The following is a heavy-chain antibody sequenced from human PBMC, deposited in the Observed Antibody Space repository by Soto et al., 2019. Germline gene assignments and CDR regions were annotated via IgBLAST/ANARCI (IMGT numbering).Heavy chain of an antibody. V-gene: IGHV1-18*01. CDR3: ARGGDYYYGLDV. D-gene: IGHD3-16*01. J-gene: IGHJ6*02. Sequence: ASVKVSCKASGYTFTSYGVSWVRQAPGQGLEWMGWISAFNGQTNYIQKVQGRVTLTTEASTSTAYMDLRSLRSDDTAVYYCARGGDYYYGLDVWGQGTTVTSP. CDR1: GYTFTSYG. CDR2: ISAFNGQT.